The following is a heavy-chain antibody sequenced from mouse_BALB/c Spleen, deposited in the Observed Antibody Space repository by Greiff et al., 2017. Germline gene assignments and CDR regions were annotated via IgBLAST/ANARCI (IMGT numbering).Heavy chain of an antibody. D-gene: IGHD2-4*01. CDR2: IYPGNVNT. Sequence: QVQLQQSGPELVKPGASVRISCKASGYTFTSYYIHWVKQRPGQGLEWIGWIYPGNVNTKYNEKFKGKATLTADKSSSTAYMQLSSLTSEDSAVYFCARGGSTMITTGGYYAMDYWGQGTSVTVSS. J-gene: IGHJ4*01. CDR3: ARGGSTMITTGGYYAMDY. CDR1: GYTFTSYY. V-gene: IGHV1S56*01.